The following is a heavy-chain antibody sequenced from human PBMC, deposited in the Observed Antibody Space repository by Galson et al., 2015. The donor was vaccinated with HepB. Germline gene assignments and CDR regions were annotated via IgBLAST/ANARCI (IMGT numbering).Heavy chain of an antibody. CDR3: AKRLSSDYVYRPYFDY. Sequence: SLRLSCAASGFTFSSYSMNWVRPAPGKGLEWVSYISSSSSTIYYADSVKGRFTISRDNAKNSLYLQMNSLRAEDTAVYYCAKRLSSDYVYRPYFDYWGQGTLVTVSS. CDR2: ISSSSSTI. V-gene: IGHV3-48*04. J-gene: IGHJ4*02. CDR1: GFTFSSYS. D-gene: IGHD4-17*01.